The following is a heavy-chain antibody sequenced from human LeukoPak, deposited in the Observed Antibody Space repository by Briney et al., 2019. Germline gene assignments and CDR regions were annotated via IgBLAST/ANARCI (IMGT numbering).Heavy chain of an antibody. V-gene: IGHV4-59*01. CDR2: IYYSGST. J-gene: IGHJ5*02. CDR1: GGSLSSYY. D-gene: IGHD6-13*01. CDR3: AREQGIAAAGTRINWFDP. Sequence: PSETLSLTCTVSGGSLSSYYWSWIRQPPGKGLEWIGYIYYSGSTNYNPSLKSRVTISVDTSKNQFSLKLSSVTAADTAVYYCAREQGIAAAGTRINWFDPWGQGTLVTVSS.